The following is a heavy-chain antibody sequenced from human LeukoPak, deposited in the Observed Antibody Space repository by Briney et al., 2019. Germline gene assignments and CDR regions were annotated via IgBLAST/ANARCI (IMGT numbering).Heavy chain of an antibody. D-gene: IGHD3-10*01. J-gene: IGHJ3*02. CDR3: ARDEYYGSGSLVAFDI. CDR2: IIPIFGTA. CDR1: GGTFSSYA. Sequence: ASVKVSCTASGGTFSSYAISWVRQAPGQGLEWMGGIIPIFGTANYAQKFQGRVTITADESTSTAYMELSSLRSEDTAVYYCARDEYYGSGSLVAFDIWGQGTMVTVSS. V-gene: IGHV1-69*13.